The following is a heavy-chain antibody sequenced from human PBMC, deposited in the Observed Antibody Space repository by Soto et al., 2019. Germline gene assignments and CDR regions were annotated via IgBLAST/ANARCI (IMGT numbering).Heavy chain of an antibody. CDR2: ISYDGSNK. Sequence: GGPLRLSCAASGFTFSSYGMHWVRQAPGKGLEWVAVISYDGSNKYYADSVKGRFTISRDNSKNTLYLQMNSLRAEDTAVYYCARKTTYYYDSSGYYGGVDYWGQGTLVTVSS. CDR3: ARKTTYYYDSSGYYGGVDY. CDR1: GFTFSSYG. J-gene: IGHJ4*02. D-gene: IGHD3-22*01. V-gene: IGHV3-30*03.